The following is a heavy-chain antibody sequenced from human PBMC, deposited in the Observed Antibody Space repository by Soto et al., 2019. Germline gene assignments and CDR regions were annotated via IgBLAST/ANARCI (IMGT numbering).Heavy chain of an antibody. CDR1: GFTFSNYQ. CDR2: IVQDGSEV. V-gene: IGHV3-7*01. CDR3: ARDKPGYYDSSGYSLEY. D-gene: IGHD3-22*01. J-gene: IGHJ4*02. Sequence: EVQLVESGGGLVQPGGSLRLSCGASGFTFSNYQMTWVRRAPGKGLEWVANIVQDGSEVYYVESVKGRFTISRDNAKNSLFLQMNSLRAEDTGVYYCARDKPGYYDSSGYSLEYWGQGTLVTVSS.